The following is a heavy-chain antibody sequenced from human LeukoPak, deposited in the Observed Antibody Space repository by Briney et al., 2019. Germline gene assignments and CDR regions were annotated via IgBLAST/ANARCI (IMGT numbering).Heavy chain of an antibody. Sequence: SVKVSCKASGGTFSSYAISWVRQAPGQGLEWMGGIIPIFGTANYAQKFQGRVTITADESTSTAYMELSSLRSEDTAVYYCARARTELGDFDYWGQGTLVTVSS. D-gene: IGHD1-7*01. V-gene: IGHV1-69*13. CDR3: ARARTELGDFDY. J-gene: IGHJ4*02. CDR1: GGTFSSYA. CDR2: IIPIFGTA.